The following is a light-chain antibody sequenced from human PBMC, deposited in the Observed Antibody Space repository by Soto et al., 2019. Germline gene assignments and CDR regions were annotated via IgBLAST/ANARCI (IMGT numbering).Light chain of an antibody. CDR2: DAS. CDR3: QQYKLWYT. V-gene: IGKV3-15*01. Sequence: EIVMTQSPATLSVSPGERATLSCRASQSVSSDLAWYQQKPGQAPRLLIYDASTRATGIPARFSGSGSGTEFTLTISSLQSEDFAVYYCQQYKLWYTCAQGTKLEIK. CDR1: QSVSSD. J-gene: IGKJ2*01.